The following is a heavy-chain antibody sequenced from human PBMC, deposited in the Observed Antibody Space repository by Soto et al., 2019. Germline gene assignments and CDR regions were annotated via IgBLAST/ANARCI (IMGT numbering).Heavy chain of an antibody. CDR3: VKVVPSYDFWSGYIFDY. Sequence: GGSLRLSCSASGFTFSSYAMHWVRQAPGKGLEYVSAISSNGGSTYYADSVKGRFTISRDNSKNTLYLQMSSLRAEDTAVYYCVKVVPSYDFWSGYIFDYWGQGTLVTVSS. V-gene: IGHV3-64D*06. CDR1: GFTFSSYA. D-gene: IGHD3-3*01. J-gene: IGHJ4*02. CDR2: ISSNGGST.